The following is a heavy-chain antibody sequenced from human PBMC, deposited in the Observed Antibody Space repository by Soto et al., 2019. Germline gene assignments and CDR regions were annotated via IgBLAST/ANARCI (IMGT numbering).Heavy chain of an antibody. CDR3: ARPLRDRNYYSGMAV. CDR1: GGTFSKYA. V-gene: IGHV1-69*01. D-gene: IGHD3-22*01. Sequence: QVQLVQSGAEMQQPGASVRVSCKASGGTFSKYALSWVRQAPGQGLEWLGGTIPMFGTPNYAQKFQGRVATSADESTATVYMELSSLRSEDTAVYFCARPLRDRNYYSGMAVWGQGTTVTVSS. CDR2: TIPMFGTP. J-gene: IGHJ6*02.